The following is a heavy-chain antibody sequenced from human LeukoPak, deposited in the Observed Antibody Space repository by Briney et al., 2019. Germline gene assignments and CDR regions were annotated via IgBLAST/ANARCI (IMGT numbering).Heavy chain of an antibody. CDR3: ARDLYDYVWGSYLYYYYMDV. V-gene: IGHV3-48*04. J-gene: IGHJ6*03. CDR2: ISSSGSTI. CDR1: GFSFSTYW. Sequence: GGSLRLSCAASGFSFSTYWMTWVRQAPGKGLEWVSYISSSGSTIYYADSVKGRFTISRDNAKNSLYLQMNSLRAEDTAVYYCARDLYDYVWGSYLYYYYMDVWGKGTTVTVSS. D-gene: IGHD3-16*02.